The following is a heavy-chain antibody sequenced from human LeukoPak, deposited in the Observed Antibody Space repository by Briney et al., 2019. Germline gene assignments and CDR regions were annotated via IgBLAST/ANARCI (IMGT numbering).Heavy chain of an antibody. Sequence: PSKTLSLTCTVSGGSISSGGYYWSWIRQHPGKGLEWIGYIYYSGSTYYNPSLKSRVTISVDTSKNQFSLKLSSVTAADTAVYYCARATTYDYVWGSYRFGHYFDYWGQGTLVTVSS. V-gene: IGHV4-31*03. CDR2: IYYSGST. CDR1: GGSISSGGYY. CDR3: ARATTYDYVWGSYRFGHYFDY. D-gene: IGHD3-16*02. J-gene: IGHJ4*02.